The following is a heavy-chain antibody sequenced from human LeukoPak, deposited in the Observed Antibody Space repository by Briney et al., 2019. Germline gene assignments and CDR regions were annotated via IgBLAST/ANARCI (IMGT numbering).Heavy chain of an antibody. CDR2: INHSGST. V-gene: IGHV4-34*01. J-gene: IGHJ4*02. Sequence: SETLSLTCAVYGGSFSGYYWSWIRQPPGKGLEWIGEINHSGSTNYNPSLKSRVTISVDTSKNQFSLKLSSVTAADTAVYYCARGRSNNPYLAVAGTAVRYWGQGTLVTVSS. CDR1: GGSFSGYY. D-gene: IGHD6-19*01. CDR3: ARGRSNNPYLAVAGTAVRY.